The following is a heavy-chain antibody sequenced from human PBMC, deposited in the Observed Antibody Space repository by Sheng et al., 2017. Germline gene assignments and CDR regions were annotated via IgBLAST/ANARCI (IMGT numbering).Heavy chain of an antibody. CDR3: TRDVSTPAAWRVFDY. Sequence: QVQLVQSGAEVKKPGASVKVSCKASGYAFTSYGISWVRQAPGQGLEWMGWISAYNANTNYAQKFQGRATMTTDTSTTTAYMELRNLRSDDTAIYYCTRDVSTPAAWRVFDYWGQGTLVTVSS. CDR2: ISAYNANT. D-gene: IGHD3-3*01. J-gene: IGHJ4*02. CDR1: GYAFTSYG. V-gene: IGHV1-18*01.